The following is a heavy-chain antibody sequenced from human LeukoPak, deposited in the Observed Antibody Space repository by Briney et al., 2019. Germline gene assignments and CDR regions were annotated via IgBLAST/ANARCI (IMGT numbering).Heavy chain of an antibody. CDR3: AKWLQFGSVGY. CDR1: GFTFSSYA. Sequence: GGSLRLSCAASGFTFSSYAMSWVRQAPGKGLEWVSAISGSGGNTYYADSVKGRFTISRDNSKNTLYLQMNSLRAEDTAVYYCAKWLQFGSVGYWGQGTLVTVSS. D-gene: IGHD5-24*01. CDR2: ISGSGGNT. J-gene: IGHJ4*02. V-gene: IGHV3-23*01.